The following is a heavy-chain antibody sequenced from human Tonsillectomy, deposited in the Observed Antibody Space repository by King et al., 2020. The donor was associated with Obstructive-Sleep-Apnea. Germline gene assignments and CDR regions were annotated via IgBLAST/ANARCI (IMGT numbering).Heavy chain of an antibody. Sequence: VQLVQSGAEVKKPGASVTVSCTASGYTFTGYYIHWVRQAPGQGLEWMGWINPDSGGTNYAQKFQGWVTMTRDTSISTAYMELSRLRSDDTAVYYCARGGPMGYYDSGTYYSPYYFDYWGQGTLVTGSS. D-gene: IGHD3-22*01. CDR3: ARGGPMGYYDSGTYYSPYYFDY. CDR2: INPDSGGT. V-gene: IGHV1-2*04. J-gene: IGHJ4*02. CDR1: GYTFTGYY.